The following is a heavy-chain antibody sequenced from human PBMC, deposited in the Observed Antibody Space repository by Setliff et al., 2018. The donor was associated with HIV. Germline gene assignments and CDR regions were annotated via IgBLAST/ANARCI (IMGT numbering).Heavy chain of an antibody. J-gene: IGHJ6*03. CDR3: ARYCGGDCYPSAYYMDV. CDR2: IYSTGST. D-gene: IGHD2-21*01. CDR1: GASISSHY. V-gene: IGHV4-59*08. Sequence: PSETLSLTCTVSGASISSHYWSWIRQSPGRELEWIGYIYSTGSTKYNPSLKSRVTISADTSKNQFSLNLSSVTAAETAVYYCARYCGGDCYPSAYYMDVWGKGTTVTVSS.